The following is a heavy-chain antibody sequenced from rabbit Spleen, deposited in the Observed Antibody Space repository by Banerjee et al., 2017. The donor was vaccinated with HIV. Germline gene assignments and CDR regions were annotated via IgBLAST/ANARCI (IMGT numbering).Heavy chain of an antibody. CDR1: GVSFSGDSY. D-gene: IGHD7-1*01. CDR2: IDAGGGTT. CDR3: AKSFLTRSTQGVALNL. V-gene: IGHV1S40*01. J-gene: IGHJ4*01. Sequence: QSLEESGGDLVKPGASLTLTCIASGVSFSGDSYMCWVRQAPGKGLEWVVCIDAGGGTTYYANWVNGRFTISNDNAQNTVFLQMTSLTVADTATYFCAKSFLTRSTQGVALNLWGQGTLVTVS.